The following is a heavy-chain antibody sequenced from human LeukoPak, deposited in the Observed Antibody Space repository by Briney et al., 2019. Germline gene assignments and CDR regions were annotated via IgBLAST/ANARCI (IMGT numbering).Heavy chain of an antibody. Sequence: PSETLSLTCAVYGGSFSGYYWSWIRQPPGKGLEWIGEINHSGSTNYNPSLKSRVTISVDTSKNQFSLKLSSVTAADTAVYYCARDFFVGSWSGYSKNWFDPWGQGTLVTVSS. CDR3: ARDFFVGSWSGYSKNWFDP. CDR1: GGSFSGYY. CDR2: INHSGST. J-gene: IGHJ5*02. D-gene: IGHD3-3*01. V-gene: IGHV4-34*01.